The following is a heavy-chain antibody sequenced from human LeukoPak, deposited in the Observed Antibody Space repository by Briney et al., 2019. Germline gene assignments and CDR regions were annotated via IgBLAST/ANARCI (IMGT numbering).Heavy chain of an antibody. V-gene: IGHV3-21*01. Sequence: GGSLRLSCAASGFTFSSYSMNWVRQAPGKGLEWVSSISSSSSYIYYADSVKGRFTISRDNAKNSLYLQMNSLRAEDTAVYYCAREREDSSSWAVPYYFDYWGQGTLVTVSS. CDR2: ISSSSSYI. J-gene: IGHJ4*02. CDR1: GFTFSSYS. CDR3: AREREDSSSWAVPYYFDY. D-gene: IGHD6-13*01.